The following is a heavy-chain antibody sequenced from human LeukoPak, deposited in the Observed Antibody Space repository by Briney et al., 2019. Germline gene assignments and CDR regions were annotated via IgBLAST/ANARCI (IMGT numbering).Heavy chain of an antibody. V-gene: IGHV3-23*01. J-gene: IGHJ4*02. CDR3: ATADLITTTVDY. CDR1: GFTFSSYA. D-gene: IGHD3-16*01. Sequence: GGSLRLSCAASGFTFSSYAMSWVRQAAGKGLEWVSAISGSGGSTYYADSVKGRFTISRDNSKNTLYLQMNSLRAEDTAVYYCATADLITTTVDYWGEGTLVTVSS. CDR2: ISGSGGST.